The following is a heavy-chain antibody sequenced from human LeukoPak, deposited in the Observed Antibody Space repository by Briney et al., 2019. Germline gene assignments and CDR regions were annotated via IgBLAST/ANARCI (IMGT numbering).Heavy chain of an antibody. D-gene: IGHD3-9*01. CDR3: ARADILTGYYTKTFDY. CDR2: INHSGST. CDR1: GGSFSGYY. Sequence: SETLSLTCAVYGGSFSGYYWSWIRQPPGKGLEWMGEINHSGSTTYNPSLKSRVTISVDTSKNQFYLKLSYVTAADTAVYYCARADILTGYYTKTFDYWGQGTLVTVSS. J-gene: IGHJ4*02. V-gene: IGHV4-34*01.